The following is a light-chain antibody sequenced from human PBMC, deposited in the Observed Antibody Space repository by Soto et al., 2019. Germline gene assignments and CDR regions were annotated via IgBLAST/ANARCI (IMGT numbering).Light chain of an antibody. V-gene: IGLV2-23*02. CDR3: CSYAGSSTSLEV. CDR1: SSDVGSYDL. J-gene: IGLJ3*02. Sequence: QSVLTQPASVSGSPGQSITISCTGTSSDVGSYDLVSWYQQHPGKVPKLMIYEVSKRPSGVSNRFSGSKSGNTASLTISGLQAEDEADYYCCSYAGSSTSLEVFGGGTNLTVL. CDR2: EVS.